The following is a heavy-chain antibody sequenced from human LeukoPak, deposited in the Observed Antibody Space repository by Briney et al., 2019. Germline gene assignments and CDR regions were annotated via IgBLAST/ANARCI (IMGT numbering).Heavy chain of an antibody. Sequence: GASVKVSCKASGYTFTSYGISWVRQAPGQGLEWMGWISAYNGNTNYAQKLQGRVTMTTDTSTSTAYMGLRSLRSDDTAVYYCARRLDYYDSSGFDYWGQGTLVTVSS. V-gene: IGHV1-18*01. CDR1: GYTFTSYG. CDR2: ISAYNGNT. CDR3: ARRLDYYDSSGFDY. J-gene: IGHJ4*02. D-gene: IGHD3-22*01.